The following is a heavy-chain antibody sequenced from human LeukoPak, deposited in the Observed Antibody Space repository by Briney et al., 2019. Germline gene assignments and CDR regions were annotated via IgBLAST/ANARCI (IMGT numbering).Heavy chain of an antibody. CDR3: ASTITMIVVATTRAFDS. J-gene: IGHJ3*02. V-gene: IGHV4-39*01. D-gene: IGHD3-22*01. CDR1: GGSISSSSYY. CDR2: IYYSGST. Sequence: SETLSLTCTVSGGSISSSSYYWGWIRQPPGKGLEWIGSIYYSGSTYYHPYIKSRVTISVDTSKNQFSLKLSSVTAADTAVYYCASTITMIVVATTRAFDSGGQGTMVTVS.